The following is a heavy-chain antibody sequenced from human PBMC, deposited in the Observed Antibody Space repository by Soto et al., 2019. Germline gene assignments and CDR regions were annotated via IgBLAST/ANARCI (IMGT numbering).Heavy chain of an antibody. V-gene: IGHV3-21*01. CDR1: GFTFSAYS. CDR2: INPNSRYM. D-gene: IGHD7-27*01. Sequence: EVQLLESGGGLVSPGGSLRLFCATSGFTFSAYSMDWVRQAPGKGLEWVSSINPNSRYMFYADSVRGRFTIFRDYAENSLHLQMNGLGVEDTGVYYCARHETWLTGDGFAIWGQGTLVTVSS. J-gene: IGHJ3*02. CDR3: ARHETWLTGDGFAI.